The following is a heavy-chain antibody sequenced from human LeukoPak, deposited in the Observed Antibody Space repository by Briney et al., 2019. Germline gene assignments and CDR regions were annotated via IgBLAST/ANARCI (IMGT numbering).Heavy chain of an antibody. CDR3: ARDVTYSSGWNYYYYMDV. CDR2: IKQDGSEK. J-gene: IGHJ6*03. V-gene: IGHV3-7*01. D-gene: IGHD6-19*01. CDR1: GFTFSSYW. Sequence: GGSLRLSCAASGFTFSSYWMSWVRQAPGKGLEWVANIKQDGSEKYYVDSVKGRFTISRDNAKNSLYLQMNSLRAEDTAVYYCARDVTYSSGWNYYYYMDVWGKGTTVTVSS.